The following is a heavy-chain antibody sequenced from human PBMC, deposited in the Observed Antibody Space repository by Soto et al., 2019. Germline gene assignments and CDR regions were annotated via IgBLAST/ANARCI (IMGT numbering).Heavy chain of an antibody. CDR3: AGHYGDYLAWFAP. CDR1: GGSISSSSYY. Sequence: QLQLQESGPGLVKPSETLSLTCTVSGGSISSSSYYWGWIRQPPGKGLEWIGSIYYSGSTYYNPSLKSRATISGDTSKTPCSLTLSSVTAADTAVYYCAGHYGDYLAWFAPWGQGTLVTVSS. V-gene: IGHV4-39*01. D-gene: IGHD4-17*01. CDR2: IYYSGST. J-gene: IGHJ5*02.